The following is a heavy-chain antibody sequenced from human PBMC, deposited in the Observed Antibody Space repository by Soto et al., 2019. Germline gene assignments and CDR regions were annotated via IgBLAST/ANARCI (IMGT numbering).Heavy chain of an antibody. J-gene: IGHJ4*02. D-gene: IGHD5-12*01. CDR1: GFTFSDYA. V-gene: IGHV3-30*18. CDR3: AKDRSLFLYSGLDF. CDR2: ISYDGANQ. Sequence: GGSLRLSCAASGFTFSDYAMHWVRQIPGKGLEWVAVISYDGANQFYSESVKGRFSISRDNSMSTVHLQLNSLRADDTAVFYYAKDRSLFLYSGLDFWGRGTLVTVSS.